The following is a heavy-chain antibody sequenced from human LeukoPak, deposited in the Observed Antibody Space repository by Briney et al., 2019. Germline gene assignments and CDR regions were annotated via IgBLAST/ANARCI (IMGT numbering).Heavy chain of an antibody. CDR2: IIPIFHTG. D-gene: IGHD3-22*01. Sequence: SVKVSCKASGGTFSSYAISWVRQAPGQGLEWVGGIIPIFHTGNYAQKFQGRVTITADESTSTAYMEMSSLRSEDTAVYYCARDLYYETSGYGYWGQGTLVTVSS. CDR1: GGTFSSYA. V-gene: IGHV1-69*13. J-gene: IGHJ4*02. CDR3: ARDLYYETSGYGY.